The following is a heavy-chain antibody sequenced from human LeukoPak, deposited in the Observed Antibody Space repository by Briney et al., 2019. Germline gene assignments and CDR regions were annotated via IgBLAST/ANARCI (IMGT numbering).Heavy chain of an antibody. D-gene: IGHD3-22*01. CDR2: ISSYNGNT. CDR1: GYTFTSYG. V-gene: IGHV1-18*01. Sequence: ASVKVSCKASGYTFTSYGITWVRQAPGQGLEWMGWISSYNGNTNYAQKLQGRVTMTTDTSTSTAYMELRSLKSDDTAVYYCASLKNYYDSSGYLVTDAFDIWGQGTMVTVSS. J-gene: IGHJ3*02. CDR3: ASLKNYYDSSGYLVTDAFDI.